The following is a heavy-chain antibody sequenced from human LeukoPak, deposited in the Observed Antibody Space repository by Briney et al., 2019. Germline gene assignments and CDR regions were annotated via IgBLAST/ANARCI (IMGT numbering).Heavy chain of an antibody. CDR2: INSDGSSP. CDR1: GFTFSTYW. J-gene: IGHJ6*02. D-gene: IGHD6-19*01. CDR3: ARWGSSGWYPMDV. V-gene: IGHV3-74*01. Sequence: GGSLRLFCAASGFTFSTYWRHWVRQAPGKGLVWVSCINSDGSSPSYADSVKGRFTISRDNAKNTVYLQMNSLRAEDTAVYYCARWGSSGWYPMDVWGQGTTVTVSS.